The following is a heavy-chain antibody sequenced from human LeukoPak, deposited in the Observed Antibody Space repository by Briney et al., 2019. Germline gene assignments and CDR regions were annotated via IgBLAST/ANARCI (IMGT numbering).Heavy chain of an antibody. CDR1: GDSVSSNSAA. CDR3: ARGSTIAAAGTKSYLLDY. Sequence: SQTLSLTCAISGDSVSSNSAAWNWIRQSPSRGLEWLGRTYYRSKWYNDYAVSVKSRITINPDTSKNQFSLQLNSVTPEDTAVYYCARGSTIAAAGTKSYLLDYWSQGTLVTVSS. V-gene: IGHV6-1*01. CDR2: TYYRSKWYN. J-gene: IGHJ4*02. D-gene: IGHD6-13*01.